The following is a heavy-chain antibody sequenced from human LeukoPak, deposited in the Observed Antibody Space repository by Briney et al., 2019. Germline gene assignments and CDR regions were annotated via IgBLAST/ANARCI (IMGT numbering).Heavy chain of an antibody. CDR1: GGSISSYY. V-gene: IGHV4-4*07. J-gene: IGHJ4*02. D-gene: IGHD4-17*01. Sequence: SETLSLTCTVSGGSISSYYWSWIQQPAGKGLEWIGRIYTSGSTNYNPSLKSRVTMSVDTSRNQFSLKLSSVTAADTAVYYCAREQGYGDYNYDYWGQGTLVTVSS. CDR3: AREQGYGDYNYDY. CDR2: IYTSGST.